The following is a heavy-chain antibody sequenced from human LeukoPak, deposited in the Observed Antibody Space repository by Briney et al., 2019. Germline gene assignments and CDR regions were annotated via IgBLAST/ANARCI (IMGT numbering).Heavy chain of an antibody. CDR2: IYSGGAT. J-gene: IGHJ4*02. CDR3: ARVGGYCSGGSCLAFGS. Sequence: GGSLRLSCAASGFTVSSSYMTWVRQAPGKGLEWVSVIYSGGATYYADSVKGRFTISRDNSKNTLFLQVNSLRAEDTAVYYCARVGGYCSGGSCLAFGSWGQGTLVTVSS. V-gene: IGHV3-53*01. D-gene: IGHD2-15*01. CDR1: GFTVSSSY.